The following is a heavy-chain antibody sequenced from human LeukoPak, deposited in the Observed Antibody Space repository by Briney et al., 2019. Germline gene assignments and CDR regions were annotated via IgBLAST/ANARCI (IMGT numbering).Heavy chain of an antibody. CDR1: GFDFDNYW. V-gene: IGHV3-23*01. D-gene: IGHD5-18*01. CDR3: AKGEDTLN. CDR2: ISGSGGST. Sequence: HAGGSLRLSCAASGFDFDNYWMTWVRQAPGKGLEWVSAISGSGGSTYYADSVKGRFTISRDNSKNTLYLQMNSLRAEDTAVYYCAKGEDTLNWGQGTLVTVSS. J-gene: IGHJ4*02.